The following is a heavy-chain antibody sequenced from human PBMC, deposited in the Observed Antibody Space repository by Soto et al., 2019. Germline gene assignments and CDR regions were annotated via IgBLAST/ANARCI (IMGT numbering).Heavy chain of an antibody. Sequence: SVKVSCKASGGTFSSYAISWVRQAPGQGLEWMGGIIPIFGTANYAQKFQGRVTITADESTSTAYMELSSLRSEDTAVYYCARDMGGGGGRDYYDSSGYYLHDAFDIWGQGTMVTVSS. D-gene: IGHD3-22*01. CDR3: ARDMGGGGGRDYYDSSGYYLHDAFDI. CDR2: IIPIFGTA. CDR1: GGTFSSYA. V-gene: IGHV1-69*13. J-gene: IGHJ3*02.